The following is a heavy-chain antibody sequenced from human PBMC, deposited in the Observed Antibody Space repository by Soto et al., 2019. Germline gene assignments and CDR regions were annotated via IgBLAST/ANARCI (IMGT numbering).Heavy chain of an antibody. CDR3: AITIASAEHYYYYGLDV. Sequence: PGESLKISCKGSRYGFTTYYIAWVRRMPGKGLEWMGIIYRVDSDTRYSPSFQCQVTISADKSISTAYLQWSSLKGSDTAIYYCAITIASAEHYYYYGLDVWGQGTTVTVSS. J-gene: IGHJ6*02. CDR1: RYGFTTYY. D-gene: IGHD6-13*01. CDR2: IYRVDSDT. V-gene: IGHV5-51*01.